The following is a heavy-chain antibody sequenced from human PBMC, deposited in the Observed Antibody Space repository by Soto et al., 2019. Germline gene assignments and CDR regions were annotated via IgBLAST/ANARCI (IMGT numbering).Heavy chain of an antibody. J-gene: IGHJ5*02. Sequence: GGSLRLSCAASGFTFDDYAMHWVRQAPGKGLEWVSGISWNSGSIGYADSVKGRFTISRDNAKNSLYLQMNSLRAEDTALYYCANDIRDQWLPPGNWFDPCGQGPLVAVSS. CDR2: ISWNSGSI. V-gene: IGHV3-9*01. CDR3: ANDIRDQWLPPGNWFDP. CDR1: GFTFDDYA. D-gene: IGHD6-19*01.